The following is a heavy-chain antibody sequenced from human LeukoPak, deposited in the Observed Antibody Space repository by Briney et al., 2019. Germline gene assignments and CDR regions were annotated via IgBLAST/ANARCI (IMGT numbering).Heavy chain of an antibody. D-gene: IGHD4-17*01. CDR2: INPNSGGT. CDR1: GYTFTGYY. V-gene: IGHV1-2*02. Sequence: ASVKVSCKVSGYTFTGYYMHWVRQAPGQGLEWMGWINPNSGGTNYAQKFQGRVTMTRDTSISTAYMELSRLRSDDTAVYYCARRGDDYGEPGYYFDYWGQGTLVTVSS. CDR3: ARRGDDYGEPGYYFDY. J-gene: IGHJ4*02.